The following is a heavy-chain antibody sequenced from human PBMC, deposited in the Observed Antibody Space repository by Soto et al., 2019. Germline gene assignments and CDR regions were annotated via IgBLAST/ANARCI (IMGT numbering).Heavy chain of an antibody. CDR3: ARDRIYSSGLVDY. CDR2: ISSSSSYI. Sequence: EVQLVESGGGLVKPGGSLRLSCAASGFTFSSYSMNWVRQAPGKGLEWVSSISSSSSYIYYADSVKGRFTISRDNAKNSLYLQMNSLRAEDTAVYYCARDRIYSSGLVDYWGQGTLVTVSS. V-gene: IGHV3-21*01. J-gene: IGHJ4*02. D-gene: IGHD6-19*01. CDR1: GFTFSSYS.